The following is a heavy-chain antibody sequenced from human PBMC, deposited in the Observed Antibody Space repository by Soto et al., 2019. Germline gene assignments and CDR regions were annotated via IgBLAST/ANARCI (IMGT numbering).Heavy chain of an antibody. J-gene: IGHJ6*02. Sequence: SETLSLTCTFSRGSNSRDGNYRSWIRQHPGRGLEWMGYTYYSGSTYYNPSLKSRVTISVDTSKNQFSLKLNSVTAADTAVYYCARARMVRGIIYYYGMDVWGQGTTVTVSS. CDR3: ARARMVRGIIYYYGMDV. CDR2: TYYSGST. CDR1: RGSNSRDGNY. D-gene: IGHD3-10*01. V-gene: IGHV4-31*03.